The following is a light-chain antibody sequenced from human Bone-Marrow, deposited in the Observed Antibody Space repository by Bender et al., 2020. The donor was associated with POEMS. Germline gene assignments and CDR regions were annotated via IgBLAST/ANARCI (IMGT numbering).Light chain of an antibody. CDR3: NSYARSNTLI. CDR1: SSDVGGYNF. J-gene: IGLJ2*01. CDR2: DVN. V-gene: IGLV2-14*01. Sequence: QSALTQPASVSGFPGQSITISRTGSSSDVGGYNFVSWYQQHPGKAPQLIIYDVNNRPSGVSNRFSGSKSGHTASLTISGLQAEDEAHYYCNSYARSNTLIFGGGTELTVL.